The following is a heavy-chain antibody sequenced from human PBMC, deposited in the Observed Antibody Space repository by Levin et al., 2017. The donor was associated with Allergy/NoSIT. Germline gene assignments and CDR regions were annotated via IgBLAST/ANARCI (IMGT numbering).Heavy chain of an antibody. J-gene: IGHJ4*02. Sequence: NPGGSLRLSCAASGFTFTNAWMSWVRQAPGKGLEWVGRIKSKTDGGTTDYAAPVKGRFTISRDDSKNTLYLQMNSLKTEDTAVYYCATDHPGYCSSTSCYGDGWGQGTLVTVSS. CDR1: GFTFTNAW. CDR2: IKSKTDGGTT. V-gene: IGHV3-15*01. CDR3: ATDHPGYCSSTSCYGDG. D-gene: IGHD2-2*01.